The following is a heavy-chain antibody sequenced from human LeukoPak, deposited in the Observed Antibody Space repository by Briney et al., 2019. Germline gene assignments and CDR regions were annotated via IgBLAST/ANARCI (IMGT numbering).Heavy chain of an antibody. CDR1: GGSISSYY. Sequence: PSETLSLTCTVSGGSISSYYWSWIRQPPGKGLEWIGYIYYSGSTNYNPSLKSRVTISVDTSKNQISLKLSSVTAADTAVYYCARVGSTRNFDYWGQGTLVTVSS. CDR3: ARVGSTRNFDY. J-gene: IGHJ4*02. V-gene: IGHV4-59*08. CDR2: IYYSGST.